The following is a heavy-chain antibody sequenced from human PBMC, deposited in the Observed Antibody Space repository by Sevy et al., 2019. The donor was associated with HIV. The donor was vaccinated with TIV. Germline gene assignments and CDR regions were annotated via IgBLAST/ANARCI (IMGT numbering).Heavy chain of an antibody. Sequence: ASVKVSCKASGYTFTGYYMHWVRQAPGQGLEWMGWINPNSGGTNYAQMFQGRVTMTRDTSISTAYMELSRLRSDDTAVYYCARVPAGSYYFDYWGQGTLVTVSS. V-gene: IGHV1-2*02. J-gene: IGHJ4*02. CDR2: INPNSGGT. D-gene: IGHD2-2*01. CDR1: GYTFTGYY. CDR3: ARVPAGSYYFDY.